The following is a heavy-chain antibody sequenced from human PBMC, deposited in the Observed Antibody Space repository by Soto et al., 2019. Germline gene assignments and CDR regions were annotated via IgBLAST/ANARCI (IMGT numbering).Heavy chain of an antibody. CDR2: TSYSGSS. Sequence: QVQLQESGPGLVKPSETLSLTCTVSGGSISSYYWSWIRQSPEKGLEWIGYTSYSGSSNYNPSLKSRVPIALDTSNNQFSLKLSSVTAAHTAVYYCARRYGARENFDYWGQGTLVTVSS. D-gene: IGHD1-1*01. CDR3: ARRYGARENFDY. V-gene: IGHV4-59*08. CDR1: GGSISSYY. J-gene: IGHJ4*02.